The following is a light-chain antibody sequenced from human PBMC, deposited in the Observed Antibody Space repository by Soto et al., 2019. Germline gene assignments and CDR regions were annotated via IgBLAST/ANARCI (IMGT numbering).Light chain of an antibody. CDR2: EVS. Sequence: QSVLTQPASVSGSPGQSITISCTGTSNDIGNYNYVSWYQQHPGKAPKVMIYEVSNRPSGISNRFSGSKSGNTASLTISRLQAEDEADYYCTSYTTISTLYVFGSGTKVTVL. V-gene: IGLV2-14*01. J-gene: IGLJ1*01. CDR3: TSYTTISTLYV. CDR1: SNDIGNYNY.